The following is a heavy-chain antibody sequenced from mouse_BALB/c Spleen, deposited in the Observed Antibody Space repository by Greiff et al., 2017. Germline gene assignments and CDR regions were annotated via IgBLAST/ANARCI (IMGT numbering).Heavy chain of an antibody. CDR3: ARDVNFPYYYGSPYYFDY. D-gene: IGHD1-1*01. CDR1: GFTFSSFG. J-gene: IGHJ2*01. CDR2: ISSGSSTI. V-gene: IGHV5-17*02. Sequence: EVKLMESGGGLVQPGGSRKLSCAASGFTFSSFGMHWVRQAPEKGLEWVAYISSGSSTIYYADTVKGRFTISRDNPKNTLFLQMTSLRSEDTAMYYCARDVNFPYYYGSPYYFDYWGQGTTLTVSS.